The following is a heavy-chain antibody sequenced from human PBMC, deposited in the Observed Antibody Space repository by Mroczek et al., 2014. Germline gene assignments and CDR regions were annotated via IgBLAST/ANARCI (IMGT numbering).Heavy chain of an antibody. CDR3: ARVVVPAAPIDY. D-gene: IGHD2-2*01. V-gene: IGHV4-39*01. Sequence: KESGPGLVKPSETLSLTCTVSGGSISSSSYYWGWIRQPPGKGLEWIGSIYYSGSTYYNPSLKSRVTISVDTSKNQFSLKLSSVTAADTAVYYCARVVVPAAPIDYVGPGNPGHRSP. J-gene: IGHJ4*02. CDR1: GGSISSSSYY. CDR2: IYYSGST.